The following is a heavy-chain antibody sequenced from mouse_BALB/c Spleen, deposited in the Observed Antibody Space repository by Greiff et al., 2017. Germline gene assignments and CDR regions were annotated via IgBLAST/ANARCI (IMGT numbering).Heavy chain of an antibody. CDR1: GFTFSSYG. Sequence: EVQVVESGGGLVQPGGSLKLSCAASGFTFSSYGMSWVRQTPDKRLELVATINSNGGSTYYPDSVKGRFTISRDNAKNTLYLQMSSLKSEDTAMYYCARDSAYGYDGWFAYWGQRTLVTVSA. CDR2: INSNGGST. CDR3: ARDSAYGYDGWFAY. J-gene: IGHJ3*01. V-gene: IGHV5-6-3*01. D-gene: IGHD2-2*01.